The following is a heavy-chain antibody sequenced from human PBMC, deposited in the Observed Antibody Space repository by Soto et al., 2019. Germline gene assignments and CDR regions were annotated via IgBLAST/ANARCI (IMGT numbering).Heavy chain of an antibody. V-gene: IGHV4-39*01. J-gene: IGHJ3*02. CDR3: ARPRRKHIVVVTARFDAFDI. D-gene: IGHD2-21*02. CDR1: GGSISSSSYY. Sequence: QLQLQESGPGLVKPSETLSLTCTVSGGSISSSSYYWGWIRQPPGKGLEWIGSIYYSGSTYYNPSLKSRVTISVDTSKNQFSLKLSSVTAADTAVYYCARPRRKHIVVVTARFDAFDIWGQGTMVTVSS. CDR2: IYYSGST.